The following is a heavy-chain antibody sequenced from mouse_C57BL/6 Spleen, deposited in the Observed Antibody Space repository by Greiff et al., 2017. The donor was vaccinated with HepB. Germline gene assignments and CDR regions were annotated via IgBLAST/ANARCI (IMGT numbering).Heavy chain of an antibody. D-gene: IGHD2-4*01. V-gene: IGHV5-6*02. CDR2: ISSGGSYT. CDR3: ARRRDYEYAMDY. CDR1: GFTFSSYG. J-gene: IGHJ4*01. Sequence: DVMLVESGGDLVKPGGSLKLSCAASGFTFSSYGMSWVRQTPDKRLEWVATISSGGSYTYYPDSVKGRFTISRDNAKNTLYLQMSSLKSEDTAMYYCARRRDYEYAMDYWGQGTSVTVSS.